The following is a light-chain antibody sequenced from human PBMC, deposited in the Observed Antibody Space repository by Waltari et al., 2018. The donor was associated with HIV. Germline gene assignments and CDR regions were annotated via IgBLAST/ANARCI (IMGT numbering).Light chain of an antibody. J-gene: IGLJ3*02. CDR2: DVN. Sequence: QSALTQPRSMSGSPGQSVTISCTGTSSDVGGYNYVSWYQQHPGKAPKLMIFDVNKRPSGVPDRFSGSKSGNTASLTISGLRAEDEADYYCCSYADNYTWVFGGGTKLTVL. CDR1: SSDVGGYNY. CDR3: CSYADNYTWV. V-gene: IGLV2-11*01.